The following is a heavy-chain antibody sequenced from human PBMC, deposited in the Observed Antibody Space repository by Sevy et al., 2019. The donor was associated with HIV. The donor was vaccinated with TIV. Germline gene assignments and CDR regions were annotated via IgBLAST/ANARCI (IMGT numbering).Heavy chain of an antibody. CDR3: ANTQGVGATYPYYYGMDV. V-gene: IGHV3-30*02. D-gene: IGHD1-26*01. Sequence: GGSLRLSCAASGFTFSSYGMHWVRQAPGKGLEWAAFIRYDGSNKYYADSVKGRFTISSDNYKKTLYMQMNCLRAEDTAVYYCANTQGVGATYPYYYGMDVSGQGTTVTVSS. J-gene: IGHJ6*02. CDR1: GFTFSSYG. CDR2: IRYDGSNK.